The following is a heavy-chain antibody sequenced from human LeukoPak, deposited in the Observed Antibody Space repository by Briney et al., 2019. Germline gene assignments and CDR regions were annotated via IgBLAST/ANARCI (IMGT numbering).Heavy chain of an antibody. CDR3: ARDIKGYYYGSGSF. CDR2: IYYSGST. Sequence: SETLSLTCTVSGGSVTSSSYYWGWIRQPPGKGLEWIGSIYYSGSTYYNSSLKSRVTISLDTSKNQFSLKLSSVTAADTAVYYCARDIKGYYYGSGSFWGQGTLVTVSS. V-gene: IGHV4-39*07. CDR1: GGSVTSSSYY. D-gene: IGHD3-10*01. J-gene: IGHJ4*02.